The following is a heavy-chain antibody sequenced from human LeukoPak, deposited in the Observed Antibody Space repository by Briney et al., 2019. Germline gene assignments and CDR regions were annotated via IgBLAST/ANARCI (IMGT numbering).Heavy chain of an antibody. D-gene: IGHD3-10*01. CDR3: ARAVGYYGSGSIDY. CDR1: GGSISSYY. V-gene: IGHV4-59*01. Sequence: PSETLSLTCTVFGGSISSYYWSWIRQPPGKGLEWIGYIYYSGSTNYNPSLKSRVTISVDTSKNQFSLKLSSVTAADTAVYYCARAVGYYGSGSIDYWGQGTLVTVSS. J-gene: IGHJ4*02. CDR2: IYYSGST.